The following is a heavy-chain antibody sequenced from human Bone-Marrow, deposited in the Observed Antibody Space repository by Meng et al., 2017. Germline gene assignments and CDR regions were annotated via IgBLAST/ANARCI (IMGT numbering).Heavy chain of an antibody. J-gene: IGHJ4*02. D-gene: IGHD5-12*01. CDR1: GGSISSADYY. CDR2: SYYSGST. CDR3: ARVLWLRRNQRFDY. Sequence: QVQLQESGPGLVKPSPTRSLTCTGSGGSISSADYYWSWIRQPPGKGLEWIGYSYYSGSTYYNPSLKSRVTISVDTTKNQFSLKLSSVTAAATAVYYSARVLWLRRNQRFDYWGQGTLVTVSS. V-gene: IGHV4-30-4*01.